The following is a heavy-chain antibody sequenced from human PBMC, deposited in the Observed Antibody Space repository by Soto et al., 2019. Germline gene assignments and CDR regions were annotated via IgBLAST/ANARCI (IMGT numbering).Heavy chain of an antibody. Sequence: QVQLVQSGAEMKEPGSSVKVSCKTSGGTFSSSAISWLRQAPGQGLEWMGGIIPLFRTPDYAQKFQGRVTIAADESTSTAYMELSLLRSEDTAVYYCARENDLLQVGGNYYYTLDVWCQGT. CDR2: IIPLFRTP. CDR1: GGTFSSSA. CDR3: ARENDLLQVGGNYYYTLDV. D-gene: IGHD1-26*01. J-gene: IGHJ6*01. V-gene: IGHV1-69*12.